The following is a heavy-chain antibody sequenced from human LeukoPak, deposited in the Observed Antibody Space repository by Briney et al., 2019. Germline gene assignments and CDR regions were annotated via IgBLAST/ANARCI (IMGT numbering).Heavy chain of an antibody. Sequence: SETLSLTCTVSGGSISSYYWSWIRQPPGKGLEWIGYIYYSGSTNYNPSLKSRVTISVDTSKNQFSLKLSSVTAADTAVYYCARVRWFGELPNYYYGMDVWGQGTTVSVFS. CDR3: ARVRWFGELPNYYYGMDV. D-gene: IGHD3-10*01. CDR2: IYYSGST. J-gene: IGHJ6*02. V-gene: IGHV4-59*01. CDR1: GGSISSYY.